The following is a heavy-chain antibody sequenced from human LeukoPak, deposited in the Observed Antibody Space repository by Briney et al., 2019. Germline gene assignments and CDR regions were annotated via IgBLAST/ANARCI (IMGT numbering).Heavy chain of an antibody. Sequence: GGSLRLSCAASGYTFTSYYMHWVRQAPGQGLEWMGIINPSGGSTSYAQKFQGRVTMTRDTSTSTVYMELSSLRSEDTAVYYCARGTGYLDYWGQGTLVTVSS. CDR2: INPSGGST. CDR1: GYTFTSYY. J-gene: IGHJ4*02. CDR3: ARGTGYLDY. V-gene: IGHV1-46*01. D-gene: IGHD1-14*01.